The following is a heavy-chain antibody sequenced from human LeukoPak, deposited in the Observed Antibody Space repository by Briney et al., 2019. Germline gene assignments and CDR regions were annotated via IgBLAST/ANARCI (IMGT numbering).Heavy chain of an antibody. CDR3: ARGTGAYYYL. V-gene: IGHV4-59*01. CDR2: IYYSGST. Sequence: TSETLSLTCTVSGGSISDYYWSWIRQPPGKGLEWIGYIYYSGSTKYNPYLKSRVTISIDTSKNQFSLKLSSVTAADTALYYCARGTGAYYYLWGQGTMVTVSS. J-gene: IGHJ3*01. CDR1: GGSISDYY. D-gene: IGHD3-22*01.